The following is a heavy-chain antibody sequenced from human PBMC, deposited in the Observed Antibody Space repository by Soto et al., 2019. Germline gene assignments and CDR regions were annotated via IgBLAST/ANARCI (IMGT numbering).Heavy chain of an antibody. Sequence: SETLSLTCAVYGGSFSGYYWSWIRLPPGKGLEWIGEINHSGGTNYNPSLKSRVTISEDTSKNQFSLKLTSVTAADTAVYYCARGGWEVRFDHWGQGTLVTVSS. D-gene: IGHD1-26*01. CDR1: GGSFSGYY. CDR3: ARGGWEVRFDH. V-gene: IGHV4-34*01. J-gene: IGHJ4*02. CDR2: INHSGGT.